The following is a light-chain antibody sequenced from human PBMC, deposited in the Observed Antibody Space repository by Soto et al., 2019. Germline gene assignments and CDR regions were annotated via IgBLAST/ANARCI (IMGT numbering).Light chain of an antibody. J-gene: IGKJ5*01. CDR1: QSLSINY. CDR2: AAY. V-gene: IGKV3-20*01. Sequence: ENVLTQSPGTLSLSPGERATLSCRASQSLSINYVAWYHQRPGQAPRLLIYAAYSRAAGIPDRFSGSGSGTDFTLDIRRLEPEDFAVYYCQEYENTPGTFGRGTRLEIK. CDR3: QEYENTPGT.